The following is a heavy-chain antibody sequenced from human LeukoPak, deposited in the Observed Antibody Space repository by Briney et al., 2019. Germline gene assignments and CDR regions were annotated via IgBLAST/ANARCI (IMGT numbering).Heavy chain of an antibody. V-gene: IGHV3-23*01. CDR1: GFTFSSYA. J-gene: IGHJ4*02. CDR2: ISGSGGNT. Sequence: GESLRLSCAASGFTFSSYAMSWVRQAPGKELEWVSGISGSGGNTFYADSVKGRFTISRDNSKNTLYLQMNSLRAEDTAVYYCAKENGAAVISHFDYWGQGTLVTLSS. CDR3: AKENGAAVISHFDY. D-gene: IGHD2-21*01.